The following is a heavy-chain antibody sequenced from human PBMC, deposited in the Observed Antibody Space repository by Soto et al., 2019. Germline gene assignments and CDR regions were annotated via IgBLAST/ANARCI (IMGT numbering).Heavy chain of an antibody. J-gene: IGHJ4*02. D-gene: IGHD4-17*01. Sequence: SETLSLTCAVYGGSFSGYYWSWIRQPPGKGLEWIGEINHSGSTNYNPSLKSRVTISVDTSKNQFSLKLSSVTAADTTVYYCARWRDYGDSAHFDYWGQGTLVTVSS. CDR2: INHSGST. V-gene: IGHV4-34*01. CDR3: ARWRDYGDSAHFDY. CDR1: GGSFSGYY.